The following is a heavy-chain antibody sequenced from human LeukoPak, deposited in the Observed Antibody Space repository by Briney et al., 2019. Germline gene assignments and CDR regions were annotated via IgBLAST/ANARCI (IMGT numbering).Heavy chain of an antibody. CDR1: GFTFSTDT. D-gene: IGHD1-14*01. Sequence: GGSLRLSCAASGFTFSTDTMNWVRQAPGKGLECVSAISSSSSYIHYADSVMGRLTLSRDNAKNSLYLQMNSLTAEDTAVYYCARGNSGTFHYWGQGTLVTVSS. CDR3: ARGNSGTFHY. J-gene: IGHJ4*02. CDR2: ISSSSSYI. V-gene: IGHV3-21*01.